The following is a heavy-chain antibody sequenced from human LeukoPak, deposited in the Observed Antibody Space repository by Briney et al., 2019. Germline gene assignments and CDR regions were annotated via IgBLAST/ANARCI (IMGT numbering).Heavy chain of an antibody. CDR3: AREHFAATGTGWFDP. CDR1: GFTFSSYA. V-gene: IGHV3-30-3*01. Sequence: GRSLRLSCAASGFTFSSYAIHWVRQAPGQGLEWVAVISDNGSSKYYSDSVKGRFTISRDNSKNMLCLHMNSLGTEDTAVYSCAREHFAATGTGWFDPWGQGTLVTVSS. J-gene: IGHJ5*02. CDR2: ISDNGSSK. D-gene: IGHD6-13*01.